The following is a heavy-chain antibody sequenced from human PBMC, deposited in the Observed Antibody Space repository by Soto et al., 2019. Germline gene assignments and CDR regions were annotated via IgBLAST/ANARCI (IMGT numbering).Heavy chain of an antibody. CDR3: ARAVSPYFGTWFDP. D-gene: IGHD3-10*01. Sequence: PSETLSLTCAVSGGSITSGHSYXWAWIRQPPGRGLEWIGSISQTGATSYNPSLKSRVSVSLDKSKNQFSLRLSSVTAADMAVYYCARAVSPYFGTWFDPWGQGTLVTVSS. CDR1: GGSITSGHSYX. J-gene: IGHJ5*02. V-gene: IGHV4-30-2*01. CDR2: ISQTGAT.